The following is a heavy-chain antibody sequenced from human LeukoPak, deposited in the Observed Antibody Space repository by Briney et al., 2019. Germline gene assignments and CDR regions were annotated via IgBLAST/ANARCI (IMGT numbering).Heavy chain of an antibody. V-gene: IGHV3-66*02. Sequence: GGSLRLSCAASGFTVSSNYMSWVRQAPGKGLEWVSVIYSGGSTYYADSVKGRFTISRDNSKNTLYLQMNSLRAEDTAVYYCAKGGPAGHSSGYSSYFDYWGQGTLVTVSS. CDR3: AKGGPAGHSSGYSSYFDY. CDR1: GFTVSSNY. J-gene: IGHJ4*02. D-gene: IGHD3-22*01. CDR2: IYSGGST.